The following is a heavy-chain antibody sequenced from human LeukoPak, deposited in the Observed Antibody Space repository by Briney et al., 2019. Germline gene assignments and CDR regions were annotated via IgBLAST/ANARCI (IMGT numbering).Heavy chain of an antibody. V-gene: IGHV1-69*01. CDR1: GGTFRSYA. D-gene: IGHD5-24*01. CDR2: IIPIFRTA. Sequence: ASVKVSCKAAGGTFRSYAISWVRQAPGQGLEWMGGIIPIFRTANYAQKFQGRVTITADESTSTVYMELSSLRSEDTAVYYCSRGEMARPWEIFGYWGQGTLVTVSS. CDR3: SRGEMARPWEIFGY. J-gene: IGHJ4*02.